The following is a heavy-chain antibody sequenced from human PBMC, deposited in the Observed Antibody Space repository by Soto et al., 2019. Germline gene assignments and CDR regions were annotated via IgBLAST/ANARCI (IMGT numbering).Heavy chain of an antibody. Sequence: QLQLQESGSGLVKPSQTLSLTCAVSGXSIXXXXYSXXXIRQPPGKGLEWIGYIYHSGSTYYNPXLKXXXXXXXXXXXXXXXXXXXXXXXXXXXXXXXXXXXXXXXQHWGQGTLVTVSS. V-gene: IGHV4-30-2*01. CDR1: GXSIXXXXYS. J-gene: IGHJ4*02. CDR2: IYHSGST. CDR3: XXXXXXXXQH.